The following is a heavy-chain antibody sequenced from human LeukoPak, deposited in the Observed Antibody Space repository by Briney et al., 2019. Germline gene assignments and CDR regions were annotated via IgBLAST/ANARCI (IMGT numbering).Heavy chain of an antibody. CDR2: IFPIGGEI. CDR1: GFTFSTFA. V-gene: IGHV3-23*02. D-gene: IGHD2-8*02. J-gene: IGHJ4*02. Sequence: GGSLRLSCAASGFTFSTFAMIWVRQPPGKGLEWVSSIFPIGGEIHYRNSVAVRFTISRYNPKNTPSLQVNSQRTTHTAIYYCATYRQVLLPFESWGQGTLVTVSS. CDR3: ATYRQVLLPFES.